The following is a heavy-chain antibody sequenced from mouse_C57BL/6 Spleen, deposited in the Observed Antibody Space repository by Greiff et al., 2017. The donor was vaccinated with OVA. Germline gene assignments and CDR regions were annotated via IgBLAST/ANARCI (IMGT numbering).Heavy chain of an antibody. D-gene: IGHD1-1*01. CDR3: SPVVEPYWYFDV. Sequence: VHLVESGAELVRPGASVTLSCKASGYTFTDYEMHWVKQTPVHGLEWIGAIDPETGGTAYNQKFKGKAILTADKSSSTAYMELRSLTSEDSAVYYCSPVVEPYWYFDVWGTGTTVTVSS. CDR1: GYTFTDYE. J-gene: IGHJ1*03. CDR2: IDPETGGT. V-gene: IGHV1-15*01.